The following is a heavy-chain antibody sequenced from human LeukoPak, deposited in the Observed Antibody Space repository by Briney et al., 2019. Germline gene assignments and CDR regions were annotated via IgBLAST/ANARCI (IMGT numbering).Heavy chain of an antibody. CDR2: INPNGGGT. CDR1: AYTFTDYY. V-gene: IGHV1-2*02. Sequence: ASVKVSCKASAYTFTDYYMHWVRQAPGQGLEWMGWINPNGGGTYYAQKFQDRVTMTRDTSINTAYMELSRLRSDDTAMYYCAREGAPRITGTTNPFDPWGQGTLVTVYS. J-gene: IGHJ5*02. D-gene: IGHD1-7*01. CDR3: AREGAPRITGTTNPFDP.